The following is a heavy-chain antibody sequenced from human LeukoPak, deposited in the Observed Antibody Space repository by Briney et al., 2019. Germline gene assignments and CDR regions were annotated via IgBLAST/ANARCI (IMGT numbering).Heavy chain of an antibody. Sequence: PSQTLSLTCAVSGGSISSGGYSWSWIRQPPGKGLEWIGYIYHSGSTYYNPSLKSRVTISVDRSKNQFSLKLTSVTAADTAVYYCARGRYGPHFDYWGQGTLITVSS. CDR2: IYHSGST. D-gene: IGHD5-18*01. J-gene: IGHJ4*02. CDR1: GGSISSGGYS. V-gene: IGHV4-30-2*01. CDR3: ARGRYGPHFDY.